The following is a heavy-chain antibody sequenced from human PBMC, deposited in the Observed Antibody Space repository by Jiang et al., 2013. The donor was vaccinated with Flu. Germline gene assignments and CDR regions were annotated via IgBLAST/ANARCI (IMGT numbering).Heavy chain of an antibody. CDR2: ISAYNGNT. CDR1: YG. CDR3: ARIKWERGYYYFDY. Sequence: YGISWVRQAPGQGLEWMGWISAYNGNTNYAQKLQGRVTMTTDTSTSTAYMELRSLRSDDTAVYYCARIKWERGYYYFDYWGQGTLVTVSS. D-gene: IGHD1-26*01. J-gene: IGHJ4*02. V-gene: IGHV1-18*01.